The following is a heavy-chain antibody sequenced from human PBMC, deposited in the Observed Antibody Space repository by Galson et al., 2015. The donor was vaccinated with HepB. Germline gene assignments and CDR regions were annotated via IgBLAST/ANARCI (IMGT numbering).Heavy chain of an antibody. V-gene: IGHV3-64*01. Sequence: SLRLSCAASGFTFSAYAMHWVRQAPGKGLEFVSAITGSGSNTFYATSVKGRFTITRDNSRDTLYLQMGGLTTEDMAVYYCARTPPEYRGYDNWGQGTPVTVSS. J-gene: IGHJ4*02. CDR3: ARTPPEYRGYDN. D-gene: IGHD5-12*01. CDR1: GFTFSAYA. CDR2: ITGSGSNT.